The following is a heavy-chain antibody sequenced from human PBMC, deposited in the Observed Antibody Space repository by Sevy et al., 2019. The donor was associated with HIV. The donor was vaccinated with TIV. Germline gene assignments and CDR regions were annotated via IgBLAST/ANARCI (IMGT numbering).Heavy chain of an antibody. V-gene: IGHV3-7*03. CDR1: GFTFDMYW. CDR3: ARRYFDL. Sequence: GGSLRLSFDASGFTFDMYWMQWVRQAPGKGLEWVANIRQDGNEIYYAASVRGRFTISRDNAKGSLYLQMNNLRVEDTATYYCARRYFDLWGQRTLVTVSS. CDR2: IRQDGNEI. J-gene: IGHJ4*02.